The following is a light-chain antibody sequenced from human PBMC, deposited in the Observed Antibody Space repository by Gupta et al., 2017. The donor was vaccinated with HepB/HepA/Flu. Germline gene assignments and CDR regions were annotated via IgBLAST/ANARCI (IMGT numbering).Light chain of an antibody. CDR3: QQYGGAPRT. Sequence: EIVLMQSPGTLSLSPGERATLSCRATQSVTTNLAWYQQKPGQAPRLLIYGASNRAAGVPDRFSGSGSGTDFILTISRLGPEDFAVYYCQQYGGAPRTFGQGTKVETK. V-gene: IGKV3-20*01. CDR1: QSVTTN. J-gene: IGKJ1*01. CDR2: GAS.